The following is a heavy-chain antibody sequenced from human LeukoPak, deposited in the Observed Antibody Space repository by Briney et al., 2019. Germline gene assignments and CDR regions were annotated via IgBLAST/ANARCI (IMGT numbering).Heavy chain of an antibody. V-gene: IGHV4-59*01. CDR1: GGSISSYY. CDR3: ASEGRVEYFQH. CDR2: IYYSGST. Sequence: PSETLSLTCTVSGGSISSYYWSWTRQPPGKGLEWIGYIYYSGSTNYNPSLKSRVTISVDTSKNQFSLKLSSVTAADTAVYYCASEGRVEYFQHWGQGTLVTVSS. J-gene: IGHJ1*01.